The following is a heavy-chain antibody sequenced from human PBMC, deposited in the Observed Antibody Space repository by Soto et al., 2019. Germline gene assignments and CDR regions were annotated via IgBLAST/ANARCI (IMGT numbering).Heavy chain of an antibody. CDR2: INHSGST. CDR3: ARVRGSSWYYYYYGMDV. CDR1: GGSFSGYY. J-gene: IGHJ6*02. V-gene: IGHV4-34*01. D-gene: IGHD6-13*01. Sequence: PSETLSLTCAVYGGSFSGYYWSWIRQPPGKGLEWIGEINHSGSTNYNPSLKSRVTISVDTSKNQFSLELSSVTAADTAVYYCARVRGSSWYYYYYGMDVWGQGTTVTVSS.